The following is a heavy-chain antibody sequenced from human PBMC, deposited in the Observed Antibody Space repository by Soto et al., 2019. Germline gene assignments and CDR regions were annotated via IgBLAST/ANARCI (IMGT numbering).Heavy chain of an antibody. CDR3: ARPGAAAGPEYYGMDV. J-gene: IGHJ6*02. CDR2: IKPSGGST. D-gene: IGHD6-13*01. V-gene: IGHV1-46*01. CDR1: GYTFTGYY. Sequence: ASVKVSCKASGYTFTGYYMHWVRQAPGHGLEWMGIIKPSGGSTTYAQKFQGRVTMTGDTSTSTVYIEVSSLRSEDTAVYYCARPGAAAGPEYYGMDVWGQGTTVTVSS.